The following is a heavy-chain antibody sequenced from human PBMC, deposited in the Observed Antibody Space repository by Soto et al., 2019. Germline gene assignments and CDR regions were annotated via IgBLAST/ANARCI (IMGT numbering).Heavy chain of an antibody. D-gene: IGHD6-19*01. CDR3: ARFSGSYYYAMDV. CDR2: INHSGVT. V-gene: IGHV4-34*01. Sequence: SETLSLTCGVDGGSFSGYYWSCIRQPPGKGLEWIGEINHSGVTNYKPSLKRRVTISVDTSKNQFSLQLKSVTAADTALYYCARFSGSYYYAMDVWGQGSTVTVSS. CDR1: GGSFSGYY. J-gene: IGHJ6*02.